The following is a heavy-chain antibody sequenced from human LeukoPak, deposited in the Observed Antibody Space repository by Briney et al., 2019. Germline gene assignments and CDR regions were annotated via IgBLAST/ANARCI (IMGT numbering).Heavy chain of an antibody. D-gene: IGHD6-19*01. CDR1: GYSFTSYW. CDR2: IYPGDSDT. CDR3: ARRIAVAGVYNWSDP. V-gene: IGHV5-51*01. J-gene: IGHJ5*02. Sequence: GESLKISCKGSGYSFTSYWIGWVRPVPGKGMEWRGIIYPGDSDTRYSPSFQGQVTISADKSISTAYLQWSSLKASDTAMYYCARRIAVAGVYNWSDPWGQGTLVTVSS.